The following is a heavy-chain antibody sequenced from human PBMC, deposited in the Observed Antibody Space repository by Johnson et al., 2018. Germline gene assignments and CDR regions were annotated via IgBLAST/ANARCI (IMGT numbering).Heavy chain of an antibody. V-gene: IGHV1-8*01. Sequence: QVQLVQSGAEVKKPGSSXKVSCKASGYTFTSYDINWVRQATGQGLEWMGWMNPNSGNTGYAQKFQGRFTMTRNTSISTAYMELSSLRSEDTAVYYCARVRYGDYPHYYYYYMDVWGKGTTVTVSS. CDR3: ARVRYGDYPHYYYYYMDV. CDR1: GYTFTSYD. CDR2: MNPNSGNT. J-gene: IGHJ6*03. D-gene: IGHD4-17*01.